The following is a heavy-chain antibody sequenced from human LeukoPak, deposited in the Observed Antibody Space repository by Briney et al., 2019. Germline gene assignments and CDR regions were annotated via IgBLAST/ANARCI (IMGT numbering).Heavy chain of an antibody. V-gene: IGHV3-20*04. Sequence: GGSLRLSCTPSGFRFDDFGLSWARQAPGKGLEWVSSISWNGSLTPYADSVRGRFAVSRDNDKNFLYLQMNSLKVEDTALYYCTRDETGIDYWGPGTLVTVSS. D-gene: IGHD1-1*01. CDR2: ISWNGSLT. CDR1: GFRFDDFG. CDR3: TRDETGIDY. J-gene: IGHJ4*02.